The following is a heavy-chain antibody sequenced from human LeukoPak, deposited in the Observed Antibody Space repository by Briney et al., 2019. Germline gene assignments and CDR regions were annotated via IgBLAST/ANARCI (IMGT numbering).Heavy chain of an antibody. J-gene: IGHJ4*02. CDR3: ARGAYYDFWSIDY. V-gene: IGHV3-7*01. CDR2: IKQDGSEK. Sequence: GGSLSLSCASSGFTYSTYWMSWVRQAPGKGLEWVANIKQDGSEKYYVDSVKGRFTISRDNAKNSLYLQMNSLRAEDTAVCYCARGAYYDFWSIDYWGQGTLVTVSS. D-gene: IGHD3-3*01. CDR1: GFTYSTYW.